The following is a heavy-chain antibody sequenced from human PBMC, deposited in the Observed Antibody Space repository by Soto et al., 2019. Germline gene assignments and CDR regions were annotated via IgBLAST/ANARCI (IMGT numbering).Heavy chain of an antibody. CDR1: GGTFSSDA. Sequence: SVKVSCKASGGTFSSDAISWVRQAPGQGLEWMGGIIPIFGTANYAQKFQGRVTITADESTSTAYMELSSLRSEDTAVYYCARDRVYYYDSSGPAYFQHWGQGTLVTSPQ. CDR2: IIPIFGTA. V-gene: IGHV1-69*13. D-gene: IGHD3-22*01. J-gene: IGHJ1*01. CDR3: ARDRVYYYDSSGPAYFQH.